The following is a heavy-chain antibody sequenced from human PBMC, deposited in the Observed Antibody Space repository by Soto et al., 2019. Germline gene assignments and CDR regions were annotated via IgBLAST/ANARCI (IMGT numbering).Heavy chain of an antibody. J-gene: IGHJ4*02. CDR2: IIPIFGTA. Sequence: SVKVSCKASGGTFSSYAISWVRQAPGQGLEWMGGIIPIFGTANYAQKFQGRVTITADESTSTAYMELSSLRSEDTAVYYCARDIGIGDFWCGYRFPQRFALWGQGTLVIVSS. CDR1: GGTFSSYA. D-gene: IGHD3-3*01. V-gene: IGHV1-69*13. CDR3: ARDIGIGDFWCGYRFPQRFAL.